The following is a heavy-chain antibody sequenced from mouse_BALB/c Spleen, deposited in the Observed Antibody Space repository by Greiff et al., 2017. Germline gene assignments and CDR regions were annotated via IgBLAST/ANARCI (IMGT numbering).Heavy chain of an antibody. CDR3: ARSSTTVVMDY. CDR1: GYTFTSYW. J-gene: IGHJ4*01. V-gene: IGHV1-53*01. D-gene: IGHD1-1*01. Sequence: VQLQQSGAELVKPGASVKLSCKASGYTFTSYWMHWVKLRPGQGFEWIGEINPSNGGTNYNEKFKRKATLTVDTSSSTAYMQFNSLTSEDSAVYYCARSSTTVVMDYWGQGTSVTVSS. CDR2: INPSNGGT.